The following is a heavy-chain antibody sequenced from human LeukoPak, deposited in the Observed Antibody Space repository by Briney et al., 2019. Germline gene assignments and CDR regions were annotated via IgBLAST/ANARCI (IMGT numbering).Heavy chain of an antibody. V-gene: IGHV3-48*03. CDR2: ISSSGSTI. CDR3: AREADCSGGSCYRGAFDI. D-gene: IGHD2-15*01. CDR1: GFTFSSYE. Sequence: GGSLRLSCAASGFTFSSYEMNWVRQAPGKGLEWVSYISSSGSTIYYADSVKGRFTISRDNAKNSLYLQMNSLRAEDTAVYYCAREADCSGGSCYRGAFDIWGQGTMVTVSS. J-gene: IGHJ3*02.